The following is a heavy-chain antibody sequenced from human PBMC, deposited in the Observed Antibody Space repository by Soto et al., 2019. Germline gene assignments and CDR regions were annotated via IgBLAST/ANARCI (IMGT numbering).Heavy chain of an antibody. CDR3: ARGRYSYGYSLDY. D-gene: IGHD5-18*01. J-gene: IGHJ4*02. CDR2: INPNSGGT. Sequence: ASVKVSCKASGYTFTGYYMHWVRQAPGQGLEWMGWINPNSGGTNYAQKFQGRVTMTRDTSISTAYMELSRLRSDDTAVYYCARGRYSYGYSLDYWGQGTLVTVSS. V-gene: IGHV1-2*02. CDR1: GYTFTGYY.